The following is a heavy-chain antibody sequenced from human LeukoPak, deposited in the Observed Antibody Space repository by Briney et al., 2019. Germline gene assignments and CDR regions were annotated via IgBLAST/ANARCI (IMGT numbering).Heavy chain of an antibody. J-gene: IGHJ4*02. Sequence: SETLSLTCAVYGGSFSGYYWSWIRQPPGKGLEWIGEINHSGSTNYNPSLKSRVTISVDTSKNQFSLKLSSVTAADTAVYYCARGPGSWNYLGYFDYWGQGTLVTVSS. CDR3: ARGPGSWNYLGYFDY. D-gene: IGHD1-7*01. CDR2: INHSGST. CDR1: GGSFSGYY. V-gene: IGHV4-34*01.